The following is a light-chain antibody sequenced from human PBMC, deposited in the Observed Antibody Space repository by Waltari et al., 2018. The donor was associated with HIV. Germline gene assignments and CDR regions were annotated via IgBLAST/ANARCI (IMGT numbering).Light chain of an antibody. J-gene: IGLJ2*01. Sequence: QSALTQPPSASGSPGQSVTLSCTGTSSDLGGYNYVSWYQQHPGKAPKLIIYEVTKRPPGLPNRFSGSKSGNTASLTVSGLQAEDEADYYCVSYAGSNTVIFGGGTKLTVL. V-gene: IGLV2-8*01. CDR2: EVT. CDR3: VSYAGSNTVI. CDR1: SSDLGGYNY.